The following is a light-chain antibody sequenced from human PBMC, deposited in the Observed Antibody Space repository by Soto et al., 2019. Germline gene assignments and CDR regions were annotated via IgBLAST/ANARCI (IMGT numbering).Light chain of an antibody. V-gene: IGLV2-23*01. CDR2: EGS. J-gene: IGLJ2*01. Sequence: QSALTQPASVSGSPGQSITISCTGTSSDVGSYNLVSWYQQQPDKAPKLIIYEGSKRPSGVSNRFSGSKSGNTASLTISGLQAEDEADYYCCSYAGTDTHLIFGGGTKVTVL. CDR1: SSDVGSYNL. CDR3: CSYAGTDTHLI.